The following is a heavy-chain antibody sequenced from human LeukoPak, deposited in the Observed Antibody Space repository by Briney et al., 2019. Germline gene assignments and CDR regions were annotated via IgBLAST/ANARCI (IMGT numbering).Heavy chain of an antibody. CDR3: ARLMALIWFGESADAFDI. D-gene: IGHD3-10*01. V-gene: IGHV1-2*02. J-gene: IGHJ3*02. CDR1: GYTFTGYY. CDR2: INPNSGGT. Sequence: AASVKVSCKASGYTFTGYYMHWVRQAPGQGVEWMGWINPNSGGTNYAQKFQGRVTMTRDTSISTAYMKLSRLRSDDTAVYYCARLMALIWFGESADAFDIWGQGTMVTVSS.